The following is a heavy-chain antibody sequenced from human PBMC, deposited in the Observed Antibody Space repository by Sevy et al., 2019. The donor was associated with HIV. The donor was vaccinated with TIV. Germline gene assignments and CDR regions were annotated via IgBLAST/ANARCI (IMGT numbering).Heavy chain of an antibody. CDR2: IRSKDNGEAT. D-gene: IGHD3-22*01. J-gene: IGHJ4*02. Sequence: GGSLRLSCTGSGFTFGDYAMSWFRQAPGMGLEWVGSIRSKDNGEATEYAASVKNRFTISRDDSKSIADLQMNSLKTEDTAVYYCTRGYYYDSSGYSDYWGQGTLVTVSS. CDR1: GFTFGDYA. CDR3: TRGYYYDSSGYSDY. V-gene: IGHV3-49*03.